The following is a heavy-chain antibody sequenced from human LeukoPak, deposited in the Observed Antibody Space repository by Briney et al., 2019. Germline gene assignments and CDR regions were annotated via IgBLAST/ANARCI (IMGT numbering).Heavy chain of an antibody. CDR2: ISYDGSNK. V-gene: IGHV3-30-3*01. D-gene: IGHD2-2*02. CDR1: GFTFSDYY. Sequence: GGSLRLSCAASGFTFSDYYMSWIRQAPGKGLEWVAVISYDGSNKYYADSVKGRFTISRDNTKNTLYLQMNSLRAEDTAVYYCARDVLKVVVPAAITSGSRFYYYYGMDVWGQGTTVTVSS. J-gene: IGHJ6*02. CDR3: ARDVLKVVVPAAITSGSRFYYYYGMDV.